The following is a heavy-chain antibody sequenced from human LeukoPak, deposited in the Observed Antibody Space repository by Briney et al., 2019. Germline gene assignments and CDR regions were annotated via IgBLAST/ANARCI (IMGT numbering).Heavy chain of an antibody. Sequence: GGSLRLSCAASGFTFSSYAMSWVRQAPGKRLEWVSAISGSGGSTYYADSVKGRFTISRDNSKNTLYLQMNSLRAEDTAVYYCAKKGDYVWGSYRFDYWGQGTLVTVSS. CDR2: ISGSGGST. V-gene: IGHV3-23*01. CDR1: GFTFSSYA. J-gene: IGHJ4*02. CDR3: AKKGDYVWGSYRFDY. D-gene: IGHD3-16*02.